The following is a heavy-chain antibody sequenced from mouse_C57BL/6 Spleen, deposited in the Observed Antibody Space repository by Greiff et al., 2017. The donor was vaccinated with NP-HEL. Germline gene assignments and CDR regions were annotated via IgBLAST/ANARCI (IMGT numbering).Heavy chain of an antibody. Sequence: VQLQQSGPELVKPGASVKISCKASGYTFTDYYMNWVKQSHGKSLEWIGDINPNNGGTSYNQKFKGKATLTVDKSSSTAYMELRSLTSEDSAVYYCARDGYPAYFDYWGQGTTLTVSS. CDR3: ARDGYPAYFDY. CDR1: GYTFTDYY. V-gene: IGHV1-26*01. CDR2: INPNNGGT. D-gene: IGHD2-3*01. J-gene: IGHJ2*01.